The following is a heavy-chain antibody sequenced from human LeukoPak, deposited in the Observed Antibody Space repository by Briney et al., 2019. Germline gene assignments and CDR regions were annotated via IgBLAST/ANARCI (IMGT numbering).Heavy chain of an antibody. J-gene: IGHJ5*02. D-gene: IGHD4-17*01. CDR2: IYTSGST. CDR1: GNSFGDYY. V-gene: IGHV4-4*07. CDR3: TRDTGTTGEVKFDP. Sequence: SETLTLTCTVSGNSFGDYYWSWIRQPAGKGLEWIGRIYTSGSTTYNPSLKSRVTMSVDTSKSQFSLNLMSVTAADTAVYYCTRDTGTTGEVKFDPWGQGTLVTVSS.